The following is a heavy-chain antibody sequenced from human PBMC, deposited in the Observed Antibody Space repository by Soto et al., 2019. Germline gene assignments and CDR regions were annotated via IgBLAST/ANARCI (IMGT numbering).Heavy chain of an antibody. J-gene: IGHJ4*02. V-gene: IGHV3-7*03. CDR2: IKVDGSEK. Sequence: GGSLRLSCAASGFTFDNYWMSWVRQTPGKELERVANIKVDGSEKYYVDSVKGRFIISRDNAKNSVYLQMNSLGAEDTAVYYCARDRGWQTFDYWGQGTLVTVSS. CDR1: GFTFDNYW. CDR3: ARDRGWQTFDY. D-gene: IGHD3-10*01.